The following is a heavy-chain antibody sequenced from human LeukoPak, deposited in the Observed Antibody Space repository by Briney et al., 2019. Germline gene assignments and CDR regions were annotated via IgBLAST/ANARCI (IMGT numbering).Heavy chain of an antibody. CDR2: IWYDGSNK. CDR3: ARDAVYSSSWQYY. Sequence: GRSLRLSCAASGFTFSSYGMHWVRQAPGKGLEWVAVIWYDGSNKYYADSVKGRFTISRDNSKNTLYLQMNSLRAGDTAVYYCARDAVYSSSWQYYWGQGTLVTVSS. J-gene: IGHJ4*02. CDR1: GFTFSSYG. D-gene: IGHD6-13*01. V-gene: IGHV3-33*01.